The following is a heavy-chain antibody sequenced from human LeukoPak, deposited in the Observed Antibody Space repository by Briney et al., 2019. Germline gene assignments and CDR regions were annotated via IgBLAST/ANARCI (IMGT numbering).Heavy chain of an antibody. D-gene: IGHD3-22*01. J-gene: IGHJ4*02. CDR2: ISHDGSNK. V-gene: IGHV3-30*03. CDR1: GFTFSDYH. CDR3: ASAWHLGIVVVMLDS. Sequence: PGGSLRLSCAASGFTFSDYHMSWVRQAPGKGLEWVAVISHDGSNKYYADSVKGRFTISRDNSKNTLYLQMNSLRVEDTAVYYCASAWHLGIVVVMLDSWGQGTLVTVSS.